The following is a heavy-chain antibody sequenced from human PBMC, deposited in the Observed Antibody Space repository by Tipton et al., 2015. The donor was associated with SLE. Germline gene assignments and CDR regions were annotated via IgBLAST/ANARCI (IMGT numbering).Heavy chain of an antibody. CDR2: ISWNSGSI. J-gene: IGHJ5*02. D-gene: IGHD3-10*01. V-gene: IGHV3-9*01. Sequence: SLRLSCAASGFTFDDYAMHWVRQAPGKGLEWVSGISWNSGSIGYADSVKGRFTISRDNAKNSLYLQMNSLRAEDTALYYCAKDSGGSGSRNWFDPWGQGTLVTVSS. CDR1: GFTFDDYA. CDR3: AKDSGGSGSRNWFDP.